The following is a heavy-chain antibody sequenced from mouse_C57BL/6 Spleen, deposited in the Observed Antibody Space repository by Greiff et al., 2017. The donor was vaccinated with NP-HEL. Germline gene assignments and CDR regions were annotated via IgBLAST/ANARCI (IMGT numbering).Heavy chain of an antibody. CDR2: IYPGDGDT. J-gene: IGHJ3*01. CDR3: AREGGSSRPFAY. V-gene: IGHV1-82*01. CDR1: GYAFSSSW. D-gene: IGHD1-2*01. Sequence: QVQLKQSGPELVKPGASVKISCKASGYAFSSSWMNWVKQRPGKGLEWIGRIYPGDGDTNYNGKFKGKATLTADKSSSTAYMQLSSLTSEDSAVYFCAREGGSSRPFAYWGQGTLVTVSA.